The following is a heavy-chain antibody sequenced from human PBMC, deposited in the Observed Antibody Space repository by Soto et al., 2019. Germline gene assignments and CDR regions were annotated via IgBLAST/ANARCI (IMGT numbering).Heavy chain of an antibody. J-gene: IGHJ6*04. CDR1: GGSISSGGYY. Sequence: QAQLQESGPGLVKPSQTLSLTCTVSGGSISSGGYYWSWVRQHPGKGLEWIGYIYYSGSTYYDPSHKSRVTLSVDTSKDQFSLKLSSVTAADTAVYYCADSRDGYSMHVWLEGTTIAVSP. V-gene: IGHV4-31*03. D-gene: IGHD4-4*01. CDR2: IYYSGST. CDR3: ADSRDGYSMHV.